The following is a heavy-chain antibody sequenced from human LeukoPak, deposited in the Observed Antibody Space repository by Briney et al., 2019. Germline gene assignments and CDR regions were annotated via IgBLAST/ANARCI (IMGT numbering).Heavy chain of an antibody. D-gene: IGHD2-15*01. CDR3: ARRRSGGSPYYYYMDV. J-gene: IGHJ6*03. Sequence: SETLSLTCTVSGGSIGSYYWSWIRQPPGKGLEWIGYIYTSGSTNYNPSLKSRITISVDTSKNQFSLKLSSVTAADTAVYYCARRRSGGSPYYYYMDVWGKGTTDTVSS. CDR1: GGSIGSYY. CDR2: IYTSGST. V-gene: IGHV4-4*09.